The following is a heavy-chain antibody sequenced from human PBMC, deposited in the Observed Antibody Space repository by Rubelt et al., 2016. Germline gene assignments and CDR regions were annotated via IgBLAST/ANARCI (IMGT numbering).Heavy chain of an antibody. CDR3: ARHHYDILTGYYSGLGWFDP. J-gene: IGHJ5*02. D-gene: IGHD3-9*01. V-gene: IGHV3-48*04. Sequence: YYADSVKGRFTISRDNAKNSLYLQMNSLRAEDTAVYYCARHHYDILTGYYSGLGWFDPWGQGTLVTVSS.